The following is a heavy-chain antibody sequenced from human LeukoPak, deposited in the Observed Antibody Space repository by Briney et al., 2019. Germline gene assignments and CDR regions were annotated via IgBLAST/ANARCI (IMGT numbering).Heavy chain of an antibody. J-gene: IGHJ4*02. CDR2: ISGSGGST. CDR1: GFTFSSYA. CDR3: ARGERVYPWAKY. D-gene: IGHD1-26*01. V-gene: IGHV3-23*01. Sequence: GGSLRLSCAASGFTFSSYAMSWVRQAPGKGLEWVSAISGSGGSTYYADSVKGRFTISRDNSKNTLYLQMNSLSAEDTAVYYCARGERVYPWAKYWGQGTLVTVSS.